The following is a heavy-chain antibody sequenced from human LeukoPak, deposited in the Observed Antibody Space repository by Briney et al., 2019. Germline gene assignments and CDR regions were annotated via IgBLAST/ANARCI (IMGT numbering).Heavy chain of an antibody. Sequence: SETLSLTCAVSGGSISSYYWSWIRQPPGKGLEPIGYVYHTGSTNYNPSLKSRVTISLDTSENQFSLKLTSVTAADTAVYYCASLFTVSSSGRDYWGQGTLVTVSS. CDR1: GGSISSYY. CDR2: VYHTGST. CDR3: ASLFTVSSSGRDY. D-gene: IGHD6-6*01. J-gene: IGHJ4*02. V-gene: IGHV4-59*08.